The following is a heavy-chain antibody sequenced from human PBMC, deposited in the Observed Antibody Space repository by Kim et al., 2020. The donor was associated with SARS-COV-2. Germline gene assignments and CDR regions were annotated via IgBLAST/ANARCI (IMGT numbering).Heavy chain of an antibody. V-gene: IGHV4-31*02. CDR3: ARSEGYSGYDLGIYMDV. Sequence: LKSRVTISVDTSKNQFSLKLSSVTAADTAVYYCARSEGYSGYDLGIYMDVWGKGTTVTVSS. D-gene: IGHD5-12*01. J-gene: IGHJ6*03.